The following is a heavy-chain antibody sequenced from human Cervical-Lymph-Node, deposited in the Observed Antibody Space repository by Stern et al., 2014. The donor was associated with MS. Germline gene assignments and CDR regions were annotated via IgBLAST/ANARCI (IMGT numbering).Heavy chain of an antibody. J-gene: IGHJ4*02. CDR3: ATSTYGLVH. Sequence: QLVHSGTEVKKPGSSVKGSCKAAGDTFDSYGISCVRQAPGQGLEWMGGLFPFFGTPIYAQKFQGRVTMTADESTTTAYMDLTSLSVEDTAVYYCATSTYGLVHWGQGTLVTVSS. CDR2: LFPFFGTP. V-gene: IGHV1-69*01. CDR1: GDTFDSYG. D-gene: IGHD3-10*01.